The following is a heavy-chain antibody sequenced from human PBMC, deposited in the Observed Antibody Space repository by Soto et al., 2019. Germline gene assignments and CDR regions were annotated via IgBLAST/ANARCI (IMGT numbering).Heavy chain of an antibody. D-gene: IGHD6-19*01. J-gene: IGHJ4*02. CDR3: ARDESWLVLYFDY. CDR1: GYTFTSYA. CDR2: INAGNGIT. V-gene: IGHV1-3*01. Sequence: ASVKVSCKASGYTFTSYAMHWVRQAPGQRLEWMGWINAGNGITKYSQKFQGRVTITRDTSASTAYMELSSLRSEDTAVYYCARDESWLVLYFDYWGQGTLVTVS.